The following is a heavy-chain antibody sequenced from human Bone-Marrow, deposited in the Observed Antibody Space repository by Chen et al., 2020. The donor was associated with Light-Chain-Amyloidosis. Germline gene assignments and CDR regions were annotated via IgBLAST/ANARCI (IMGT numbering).Heavy chain of an antibody. Sequence: EVPLVESGGGLVKPGGSLRLSCAASGFTFSGTSGISFSGTWWSWVRQGRGQGLVWVGRSKRRGDGGAIGYAAPVQGRFTIARDDATKSLYLHMLSLKIEDTAVYYCAGGAYCDGGSCHDYWGQGTLVTVSS. CDR1: GFTFSGTSGISFSGTW. J-gene: IGHJ4*02. V-gene: IGHV3-15*01. CDR3: AGGAYCDGGSCHDY. D-gene: IGHD2-21*01. CDR2: SKRRGDGGAI.